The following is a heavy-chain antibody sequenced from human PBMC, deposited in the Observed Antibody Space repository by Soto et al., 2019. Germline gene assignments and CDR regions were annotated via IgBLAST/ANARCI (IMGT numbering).Heavy chain of an antibody. V-gene: IGHV3-74*01. CDR2: INPDGSST. J-gene: IGHJ5*02. CDR1: GFTFSNYW. Sequence: LRLSCAASGFTFSNYWMHWVRQAPGKGLLWVSRINPDGSSTSYADSVKDRFTISRDNAENTLFLQMNILRAEDTALYYCARGYSSSWYDFRWFDPWGQGTLVTVSS. D-gene: IGHD6-13*01. CDR3: ARGYSSSWYDFRWFDP.